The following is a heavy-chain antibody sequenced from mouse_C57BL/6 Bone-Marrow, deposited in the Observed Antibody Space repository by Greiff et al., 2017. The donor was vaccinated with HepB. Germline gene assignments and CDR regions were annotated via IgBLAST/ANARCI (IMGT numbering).Heavy chain of an antibody. CDR2: IYPRDGST. D-gene: IGHD1-1*01. J-gene: IGHJ1*03. CDR3: AREVYYYGSSPVLDV. V-gene: IGHV1-85*01. Sequence: QVQLKESGPELVKPGASVKLSCKASGYTFTSYDINWVKQRPGQGLEWIGWIYPRDGSTKYNEKFKGQATLTVDTSSSTQYMELHSLTSEDSAVYFCAREVYYYGSSPVLDVWGTGTTVTVSS. CDR1: GYTFTSYD.